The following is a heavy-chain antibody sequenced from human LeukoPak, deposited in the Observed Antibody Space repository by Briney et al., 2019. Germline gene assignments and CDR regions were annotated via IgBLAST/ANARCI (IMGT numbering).Heavy chain of an antibody. J-gene: IGHJ4*02. CDR3: AKHRDSSMWNDYFDY. CDR1: GFTFSSYA. CDR2: ISGSGVST. D-gene: IGHD3-22*01. V-gene: IGHV3-23*01. Sequence: GGSLRLSCAVSGFTFSSYAMSWVRQAPGKGLEWVSVISGSGVSTDYTDSVKGRFTISRDNSKNSVYLQMNSLRAEDTAVYYCAKHRDSSMWNDYFDYWGQQTLVTVSS.